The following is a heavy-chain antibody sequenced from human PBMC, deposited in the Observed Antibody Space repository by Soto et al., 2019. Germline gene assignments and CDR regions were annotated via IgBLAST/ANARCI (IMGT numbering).Heavy chain of an antibody. J-gene: IGHJ6*02. CDR2: ISYDGSNK. Sequence: QVQLVESGGGVVQPGRSLRLSCAASGFTFSSYAMHWVRQAPGKGLEWVAVISYDGSNKYYADSVKGRFTISRDNSKNTLYLQMNSLRAEDTAVYYCERVFGGMAGYGMDVWGQGTTVTVSS. V-gene: IGHV3-30-3*01. CDR3: ERVFGGMAGYGMDV. CDR1: GFTFSSYA. D-gene: IGHD3-3*01.